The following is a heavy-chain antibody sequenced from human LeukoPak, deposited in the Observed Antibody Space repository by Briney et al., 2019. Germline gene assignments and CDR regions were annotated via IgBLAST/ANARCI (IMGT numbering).Heavy chain of an antibody. Sequence: GGSLRLSCTASGFTFSNFWMHWVRQAPGKGLVWVSRISGDGSSTNYADSVKGRFTISRDNAKNTLYLQMNSLRAEDSAVYYCASGSYGHYWGQGTLVTVSS. D-gene: IGHD1-26*01. CDR1: GFTFSNFW. CDR2: ISGDGSST. V-gene: IGHV3-74*01. CDR3: ASGSYGHY. J-gene: IGHJ4*02.